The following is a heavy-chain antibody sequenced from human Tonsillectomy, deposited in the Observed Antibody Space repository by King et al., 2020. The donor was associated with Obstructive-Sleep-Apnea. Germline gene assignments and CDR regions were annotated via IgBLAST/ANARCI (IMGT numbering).Heavy chain of an antibody. Sequence: VQLVESGGGLVKPGGSLRLSCAASGFTFSNAWMSWVRQAPGKGLEWVGRIKSKTDGGTTDYAAPVKGRFTISRDDSKNTLYLQMNSLKTEDTAVYYCTTDHLRDWQQLVRDYWGQGTLVTVSS. CDR1: GFTFSNAW. CDR2: IKSKTDGGTT. D-gene: IGHD6-13*01. CDR3: TTDHLRDWQQLVRDY. J-gene: IGHJ4*02. V-gene: IGHV3-15*01.